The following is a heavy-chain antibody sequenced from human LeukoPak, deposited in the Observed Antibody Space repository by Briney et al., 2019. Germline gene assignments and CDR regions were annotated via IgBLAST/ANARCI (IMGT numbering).Heavy chain of an antibody. D-gene: IGHD6-6*01. J-gene: IGHJ4*02. CDR1: GYTFTGYY. CDR3: ARGIAARAAWDY. V-gene: IGHV1-2*02. CDR2: INPNSGGT. Sequence: ASVKVSCKASGYTFTGYYMHWVRQAPGQGLEWMGWINPNSGGTNYAQKFQGRVTMTRDTSISTAYMELSRLRSDDTAVYYCARGIAARAAWDYWAQGPLVTVSS.